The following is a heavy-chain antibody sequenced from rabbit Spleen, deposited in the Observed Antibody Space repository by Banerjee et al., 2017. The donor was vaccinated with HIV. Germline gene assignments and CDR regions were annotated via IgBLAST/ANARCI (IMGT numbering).Heavy chain of an antibody. CDR1: GFSFSGSYY. V-gene: IGHV1S40*01. Sequence: EESGGRLVKPGASLILTCTASGFSFSGSYYMCWVRQAPGKGLEWIASIYAGSSGFPYFASWAKGRFTISKTSSTTVTLQMTSLTVADTAIYFCARDSASSFSSYGMDLWGQGTLVTVS. CDR3: ARDSASSFSSYGMDL. J-gene: IGHJ6*01. D-gene: IGHD8-1*01. CDR2: IYAGSSGFP.